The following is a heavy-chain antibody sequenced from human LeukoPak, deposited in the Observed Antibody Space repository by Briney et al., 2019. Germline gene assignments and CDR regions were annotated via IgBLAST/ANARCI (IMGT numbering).Heavy chain of an antibody. CDR3: ARDQGAVAGIDP. V-gene: IGHV4-39*07. CDR2: IYYSGTT. CDR1: GASISTISY. Sequence: SETLSLTCTVSGASISTISYWGWIRQTPGKGLEWIGSIYYSGTTYYNPSLESRVTISIDTSKNQFSVKLTSVTAADTAVYYCARDQGAVAGIDPWGQGTLVTVSS. J-gene: IGHJ5*02. D-gene: IGHD6-19*01.